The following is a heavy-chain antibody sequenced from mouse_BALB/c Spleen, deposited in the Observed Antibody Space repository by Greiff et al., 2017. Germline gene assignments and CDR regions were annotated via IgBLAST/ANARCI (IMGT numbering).Heavy chain of an antibody. CDR3: AREGINGNFFDY. D-gene: IGHD2-1*01. CDR1: GFTFSSYA. Sequence: DVKLVESGGGLVKPGGSLKLSCAASGFTFSSYAMSWVRQSPEKRLEWVAEISSGGSYTYYPDTVTGRFTISRDNAKNTLYLEMSSLRSEDTAMYYCAREGINGNFFDYWGQGTTLTVSS. V-gene: IGHV5-9-4*01. CDR2: ISSGGSYT. J-gene: IGHJ2*01.